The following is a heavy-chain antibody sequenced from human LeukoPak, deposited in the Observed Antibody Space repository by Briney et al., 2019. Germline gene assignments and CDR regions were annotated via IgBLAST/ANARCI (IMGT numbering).Heavy chain of an antibody. CDR3: ALYSSTWY. Sequence: ASVKVSCKASGYTFTTYYIHWVRQAPGQGLEWMGIINPTGGSTTYAQKFQGRVTMTRDTSTSTVFMEVNSLRSEDTAVYYCALYSSTWYWGQGTLVTVSS. CDR1: GYTFTTYY. CDR2: INPTGGST. V-gene: IGHV1-46*01. J-gene: IGHJ4*02. D-gene: IGHD6-13*01.